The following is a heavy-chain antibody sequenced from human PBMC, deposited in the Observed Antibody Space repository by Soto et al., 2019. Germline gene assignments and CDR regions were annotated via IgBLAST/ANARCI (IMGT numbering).Heavy chain of an antibody. CDR1: GGSISSGGYY. V-gene: IGHV4-31*03. Sequence: SETLSLTCTVSGGSISSGGYYWSWIRQHPGKGLEWIGYIYYSGSTYYNPSLKSRVTISVDTSKNQFSLKLSSVTAADTAVYYCARADCSGGSCYNEYFQHWGQGTLVTVAS. D-gene: IGHD2-15*01. J-gene: IGHJ1*01. CDR3: ARADCSGGSCYNEYFQH. CDR2: IYYSGST.